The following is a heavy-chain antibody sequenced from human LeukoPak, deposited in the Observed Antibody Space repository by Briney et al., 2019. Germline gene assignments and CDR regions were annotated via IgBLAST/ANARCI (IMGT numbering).Heavy chain of an antibody. J-gene: IGHJ6*02. D-gene: IGHD6-13*01. V-gene: IGHV1-8*01. CDR1: GYTFTSYD. CDR2: MNPNSGNT. Sequence: ASVKVSCKASGYTFTSYDISWVRQATGQGLEWMGWMNPNSGNTGYAQKFQGRVTMTRNTSISTVYMELSSLRSEDTAVYYCTAAGVAAAGKTGYYYYGMDVWGQGTTVTVSS. CDR3: TAAGVAAAGKTGYYYYGMDV.